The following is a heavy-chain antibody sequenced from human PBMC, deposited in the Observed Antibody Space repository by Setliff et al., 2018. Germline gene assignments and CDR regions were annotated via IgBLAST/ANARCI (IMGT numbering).Heavy chain of an antibody. D-gene: IGHD3-10*01. V-gene: IGHV4-39*01. Sequence: KASETLSLTCSVSGGSMSSGSYYWAWIRQPPGKGPEWIGSMSYSGSMYYNSSLKSRVTLSVDTSKNNLSLKVSSVTAADTAVYYCARQTSSGSYYGVRPYYVDYWGQGTLVTVSS. CDR1: GGSMSSGSYY. J-gene: IGHJ4*02. CDR3: ARQTSSGSYYGVRPYYVDY. CDR2: MSYSGSM.